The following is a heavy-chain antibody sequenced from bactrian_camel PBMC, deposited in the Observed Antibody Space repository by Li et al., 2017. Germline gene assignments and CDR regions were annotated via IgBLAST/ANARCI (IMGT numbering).Heavy chain of an antibody. CDR1: GDSFTTYC. V-gene: IGHV3S26*01. J-gene: IGHJ4*01. CDR3: AADPASTYCSGYLGYEYNV. Sequence: HVQLVESGGGSVQTGGSLRLSCAASGDSFTTYCMSWFRQAPGKEQEGIASIDGAGSTSYADSVKGRFTISQDDARTTLYLQMNSLKSEDTAMYYCAADPASTYCSGYLGYEYNVWGQGTQVTVS. CDR2: IDGAGST. D-gene: IGHD2*01.